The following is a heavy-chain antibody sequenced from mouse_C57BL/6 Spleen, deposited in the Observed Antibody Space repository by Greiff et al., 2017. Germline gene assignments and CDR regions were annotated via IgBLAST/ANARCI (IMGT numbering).Heavy chain of an antibody. Sequence: QVQLKQSGPELVKPGASVKISCKASGYAFSSSWMNWVKQRPGKGLEWIGRIYPGDGDTNYNGKFKGKATLTADKSSSTAYMQLSSLASEDSAVYVCARSEGLCGYDVGAYWGQGTLVTVSA. CDR1: GYAFSSSW. J-gene: IGHJ3*01. D-gene: IGHD2-2*01. V-gene: IGHV1-82*01. CDR3: ARSEGLCGYDVGAY. CDR2: IYPGDGDT.